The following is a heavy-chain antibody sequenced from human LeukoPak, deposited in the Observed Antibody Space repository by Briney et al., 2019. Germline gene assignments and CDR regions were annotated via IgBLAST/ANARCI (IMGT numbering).Heavy chain of an antibody. Sequence: PGGSLRLSCAASGFTVSSNHMSWVRQAPGKGLEWVSYISSSSSHTNYADSVKGRFTISRDNAKNSLYLQMNSLRAEDTAVYYCARDSSIAAASNWFDPWGQGTLVTVSS. CDR1: GFTVSSNH. D-gene: IGHD6-13*01. CDR2: ISSSSSHT. J-gene: IGHJ5*02. CDR3: ARDSSIAAASNWFDP. V-gene: IGHV3-11*05.